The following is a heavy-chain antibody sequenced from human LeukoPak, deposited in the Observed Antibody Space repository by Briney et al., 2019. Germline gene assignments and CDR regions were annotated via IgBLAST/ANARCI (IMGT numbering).Heavy chain of an antibody. J-gene: IGHJ4*02. CDR2: INSDGSTT. D-gene: IGHD6-13*01. CDR1: GFAFSSYW. CDR3: SRGLYSSTLGY. Sequence: GGSLRLSCAASGFAFSSYWMHRVRQAPGKGLVWVSRINSDGSTTSYADSVKGRFTISRDNAKNTLYLQMNSLRAEDTAVYYCSRGLYSSTLGYWGQGTLVTVSS. V-gene: IGHV3-74*01.